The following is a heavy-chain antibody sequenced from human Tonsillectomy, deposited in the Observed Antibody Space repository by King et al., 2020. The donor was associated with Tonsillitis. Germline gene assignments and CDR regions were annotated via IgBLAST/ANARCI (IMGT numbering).Heavy chain of an antibody. CDR2: MYNSGST. V-gene: IGHV4-61*02. CDR1: GGSISSGSYY. J-gene: IGHJ4*02. CDR3: ARRDGDFWSGYYAY. Sequence: VQLQESGPGLVKPSQTLSLTCTVSGGSISSGSYYWSWIRQPAGKGLEWIGRMYNSGSTNYNPSLKSRVTMSVDTSKNQFSLKLSSVTAADTAVYYCARRDGDFWSGYYAYGGQGTLVTVSS. D-gene: IGHD3-3*01.